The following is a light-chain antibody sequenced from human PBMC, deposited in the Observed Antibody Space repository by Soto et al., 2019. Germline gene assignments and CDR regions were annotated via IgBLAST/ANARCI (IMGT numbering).Light chain of an antibody. J-gene: IGKJ2*01. CDR3: QQYQNLYT. CDR1: QDIRTY. V-gene: IGKV1-33*01. CDR2: DAS. Sequence: DIHMTQSPSSLSASVGDRVTITCQASQDIRTYLNWYQQKPGKAPKVLIYDASYLETGVPSRFSGSGSGRDFTLTISSLQAEDIGTYYCQQYQNLYTFGQGTKLEIK.